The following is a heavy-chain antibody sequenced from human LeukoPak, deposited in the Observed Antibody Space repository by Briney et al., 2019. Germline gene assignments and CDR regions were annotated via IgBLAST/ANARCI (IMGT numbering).Heavy chain of an antibody. CDR3: AKGHSSGWYPFDY. CDR2: ISYDGSNK. D-gene: IGHD6-19*01. J-gene: IGHJ4*02. Sequence: SGGSLRLSCAASGFTFSTYAMSCVRQAPGKGLEWVAVISYDGSNKYYADSVKGRFTISRDNSKNTLYLQMNSLRAEDTALYYCAKGHSSGWYPFDYWGQGTLVSVSS. CDR1: GFTFSTYA. V-gene: IGHV3-30*18.